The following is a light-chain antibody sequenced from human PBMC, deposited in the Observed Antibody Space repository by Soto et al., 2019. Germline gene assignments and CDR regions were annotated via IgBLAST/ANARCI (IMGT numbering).Light chain of an antibody. CDR2: DPS. V-gene: IGKV3-11*01. J-gene: IGKJ1*01. Sequence: EIVLTQSPATLSFSPAESATLSCRVSQSVSSYLACYQHTPGQTPRLLIYDPSKRATGIPARFSGSGSGTDFTLTIRSQEPEFFAVYYCQQRSNWPSTSGQVTKVEIK. CDR3: QQRSNWPST. CDR1: QSVSSY.